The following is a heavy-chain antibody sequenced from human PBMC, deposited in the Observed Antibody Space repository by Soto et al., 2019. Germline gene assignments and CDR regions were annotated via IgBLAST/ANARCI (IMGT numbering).Heavy chain of an antibody. CDR1: GFDASVNY. CDR3: VRENYYYGMDV. Sequence: EVPLEESGGTSVQPGGSLRLSCAASGFDASVNYMTWVRQAPGKGLEWVSAINNAYSTFYADSVKGRFTISRDNSKNTVYLQMNSLRVEDTAMYYCVRENYYYGMDVWGQGTAVTVSS. CDR2: INNAYST. J-gene: IGHJ6*02. V-gene: IGHV3-66*01.